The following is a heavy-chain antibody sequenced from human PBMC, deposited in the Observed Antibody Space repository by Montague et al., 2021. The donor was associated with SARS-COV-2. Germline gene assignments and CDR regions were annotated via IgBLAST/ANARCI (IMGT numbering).Heavy chain of an antibody. CDR3: ARVDVLTMVRGIIRGGCYFDY. CDR1: GYSISSGYY. V-gene: IGHV4-38-2*02. Sequence: SETLSLTCSVTGYSISSGYYWGWIRQSPGRGLEWIGTVHHSEGTYYNPSLQSRVTISVDTSKNQFSLKLISVTAADTTVYYCARVDVLTMVRGIIRGGCYFDYWGQGTLVTVSS. J-gene: IGHJ4*02. D-gene: IGHD3-10*01. CDR2: VHHSEGT.